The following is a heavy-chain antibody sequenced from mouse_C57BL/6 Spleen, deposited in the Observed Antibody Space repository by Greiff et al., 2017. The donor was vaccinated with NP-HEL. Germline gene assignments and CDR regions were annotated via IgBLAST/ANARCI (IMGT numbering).Heavy chain of an antibody. CDR2: INPSSGYT. Sequence: VQRVESGAELAKPGASVKLSCKASGYTFTSYWMHWVKQRPGQGLEWIGYINPSSGYTKYNQKFKDKATLTADKSSSTAYMQLSSLTYEDSAVYYCAREDDYDGYAMDYWGQGTSVTVSS. J-gene: IGHJ4*01. D-gene: IGHD2-4*01. V-gene: IGHV1-7*01. CDR1: GYTFTSYW. CDR3: AREDDYDGYAMDY.